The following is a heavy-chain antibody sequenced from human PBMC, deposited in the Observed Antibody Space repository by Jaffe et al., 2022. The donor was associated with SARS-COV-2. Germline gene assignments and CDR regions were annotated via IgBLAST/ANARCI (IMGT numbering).Heavy chain of an antibody. CDR3: ARDKGRSKAVGADY. V-gene: IGHV3-30-3*01. J-gene: IGHJ4*02. CDR2: ISYDGSNK. D-gene: IGHD3-10*01. Sequence: QVQLVESGGGVVQPGRSLRLSCAASGFTFSSYAMHWVRQAPGKGLEWVAVISYDGSNKYYADSVKGRFTISRDNSKNTLYLQMNSLRAEDTAVYYCARDKGRSKAVGADYWGQGTLVTVSS. CDR1: GFTFSSYA.